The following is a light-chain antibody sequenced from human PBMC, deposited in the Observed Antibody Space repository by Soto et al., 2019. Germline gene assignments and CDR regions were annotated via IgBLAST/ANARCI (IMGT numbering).Light chain of an antibody. CDR2: WAS. Sequence: DIVMTQSPDSLAVFLGEMATINCKSSQTVLYSPNNKNYLAWYQQKPRQPPKLLIAWASTRESGVPDRFSGSGSGTDFTLTITTLQAEDVAVYYCQQYYSTPRTFGQGTKVEIK. CDR1: QTVLYSPNNKNY. J-gene: IGKJ1*01. V-gene: IGKV4-1*01. CDR3: QQYYSTPRT.